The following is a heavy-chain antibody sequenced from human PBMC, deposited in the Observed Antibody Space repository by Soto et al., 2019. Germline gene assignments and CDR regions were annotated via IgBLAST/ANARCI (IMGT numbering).Heavy chain of an antibody. D-gene: IGHD4-17*01. CDR2: ISSNGGST. J-gene: IGHJ4*02. V-gene: IGHV3-64*01. CDR3: ARTLYGDNVDY. CDR1: GFTFSSYA. Sequence: GGSLRLSCAASGFTFSSYAMHWVRQAPGKGLEYVSAISSNGGSTYYANSVKGRFTISRDNSKNTLYLQMGSLRSEDTAVYYCARTLYGDNVDYWGQGTLVTVSS.